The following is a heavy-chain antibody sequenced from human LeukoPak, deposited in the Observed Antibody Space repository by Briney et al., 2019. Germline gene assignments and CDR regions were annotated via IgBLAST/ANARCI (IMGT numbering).Heavy chain of an antibody. D-gene: IGHD3-9*01. Sequence: PGGSLRLSCAASGFTFSSYAMHWVRQAPGKGLEWVAVISYDGSNKYYADSVKGRFTISRDNSKNTLYLQMNSLRAEDTAVYYCARDDHSSGYYDILTGLPSVWGQGTLVTVSS. V-gene: IGHV3-30-3*01. CDR2: ISYDGSNK. CDR1: GFTFSSYA. J-gene: IGHJ4*02. CDR3: ARDDHSSGYYDILTGLPSV.